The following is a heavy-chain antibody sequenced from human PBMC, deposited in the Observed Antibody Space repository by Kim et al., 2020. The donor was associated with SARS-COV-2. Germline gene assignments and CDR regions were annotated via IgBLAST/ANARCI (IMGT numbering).Heavy chain of an antibody. V-gene: IGHV3-11*01. J-gene: IGHJ5*02. CDR3: ARGSIVVVVAATSNWFDP. CDR2: ISSSGGTI. CDR1: GFTFSDYY. D-gene: IGHD2-15*01. Sequence: GGSLRLSCAASGFTFSDYYMSWIRQAPGKGLEWVSYISSSGGTIYYADSVKGRFTISRDNAKNPLYLQMNSLRAEDTAVYYCARGSIVVVVAATSNWFDPWGQGTLVTVSS.